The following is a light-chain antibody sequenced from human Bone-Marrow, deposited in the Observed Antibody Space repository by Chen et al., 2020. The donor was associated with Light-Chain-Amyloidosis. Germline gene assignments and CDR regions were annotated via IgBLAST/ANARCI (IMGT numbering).Light chain of an antibody. V-gene: IGLV3-25*03. J-gene: IGLJ2*01. Sequence: SYELTQPPSVSVSPGQTARITCSGDDLPTKYAYGYQQKPGQAPVLVIHRDTERPSGISERCSGSSSGTTATLTISGVQAEDEADYHCQSADSSGTYEVIVGGGTKLTVL. CDR3: QSADSSGTYEVI. CDR1: DLPTKY. CDR2: RDT.